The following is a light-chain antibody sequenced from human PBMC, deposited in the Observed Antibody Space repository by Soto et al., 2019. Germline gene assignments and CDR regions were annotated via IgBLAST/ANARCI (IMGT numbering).Light chain of an antibody. CDR1: QSVSSNY. Sequence: EIMLTQSPGTVSLCPGERATLSCRASQSVSSNYLAWYQQKPGQAPRLLIYGASSRATGIPDRFSGSGSGTDFTLTISRLEPEDFAVYYCQQYGGLPRTFGQGTKVEIK. V-gene: IGKV3-20*01. CDR3: QQYGGLPRT. CDR2: GAS. J-gene: IGKJ1*01.